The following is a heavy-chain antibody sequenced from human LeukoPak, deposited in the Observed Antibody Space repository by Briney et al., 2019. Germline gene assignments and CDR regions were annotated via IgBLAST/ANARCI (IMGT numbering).Heavy chain of an antibody. V-gene: IGHV4-59*12. D-gene: IGHD6-13*01. CDR3: ARARGRPIAAAGTRIDY. J-gene: IGHJ4*02. CDR1: GGSISSYY. Sequence: SETLSLTCTVSGGSISSYYWSWIRQPPGKGLEWIGYIYYSGSTNYNPSLKSRVTISVDTSKNQFSLKLSSVTAADTAVYYCARARGRPIAAAGTRIDYWGQGTLVTVPS. CDR2: IYYSGST.